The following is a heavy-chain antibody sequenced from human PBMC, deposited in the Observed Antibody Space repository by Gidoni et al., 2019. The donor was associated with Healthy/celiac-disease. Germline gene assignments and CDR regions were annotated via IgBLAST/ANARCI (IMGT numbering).Heavy chain of an antibody. CDR2: IYYSGST. Sequence: QLQLPESGPGLVKPSETLSLTCTVSGGSISSSSYYWGWIRQPPGKGLEWIGSIYYSGSTYYNPSIKSRVTISVDTSKNQFSLKLSSVTAADTAVYYCARAETIVGATADAFDIWGQGTMVTVSS. CDR1: GGSISSSSYY. V-gene: IGHV4-39*07. CDR3: ARAETIVGATADAFDI. D-gene: IGHD1-26*01. J-gene: IGHJ3*02.